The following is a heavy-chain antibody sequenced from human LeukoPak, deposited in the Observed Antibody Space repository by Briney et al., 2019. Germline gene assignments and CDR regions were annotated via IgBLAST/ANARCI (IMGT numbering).Heavy chain of an antibody. CDR3: ARGGGAAVGFFDY. Sequence: ASVKVSSKAYVYSFTSYGISWVHKAPGQGLEWLGWISAYNGNTNYAQKLQGRVTMTTDTSTSTAYMELRSLRSDDTAVYYCARGGGAAVGFFDYWGQGTLVTVSS. D-gene: IGHD6-13*01. CDR2: ISAYNGNT. V-gene: IGHV1-18*01. J-gene: IGHJ4*02. CDR1: VYSFTSYG.